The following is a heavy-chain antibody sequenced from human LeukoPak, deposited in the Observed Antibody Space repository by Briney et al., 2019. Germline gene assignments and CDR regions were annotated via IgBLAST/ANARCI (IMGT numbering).Heavy chain of an antibody. Sequence: PGGSLRLSCAASGFDFSSNWMHWVRHAPGQGLVWVSRIKGDGISTNYADSVKGRFTISRDIAKNTLYLQMNSLRAEDTGVYYCARYSSGWYYFDYWGQGTLVTVSS. CDR2: IKGDGIST. J-gene: IGHJ4*02. CDR3: ARYSSGWYYFDY. D-gene: IGHD6-19*01. CDR1: GFDFSSNW. V-gene: IGHV3-74*01.